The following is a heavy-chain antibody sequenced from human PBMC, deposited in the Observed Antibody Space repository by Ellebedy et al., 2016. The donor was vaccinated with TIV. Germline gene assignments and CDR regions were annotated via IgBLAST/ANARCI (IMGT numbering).Heavy chain of an antibody. D-gene: IGHD5-18*01. CDR2: IKSKTDGGAA. V-gene: IGHV3-15*01. CDR1: GFTFSNAW. J-gene: IGHJ4*02. CDR3: TTVYRYNYDSV. Sequence: GGSLRLSCAASGFTFSNAWMNWVRQAPGKGLEWVGRIKSKTDGGAADYAAPVRGRFTISRDDSKNTLYLQMNSLKTEDTAVYFCTTVYRYNYDSVWGQGTLVTVSS.